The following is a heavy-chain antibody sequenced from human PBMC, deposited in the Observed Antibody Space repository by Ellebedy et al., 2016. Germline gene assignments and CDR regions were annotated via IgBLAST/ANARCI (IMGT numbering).Heavy chain of an antibody. V-gene: IGHV4-59*12. CDR2: ISYSGTT. CDR3: ARRGLRGANYYYFDL. CDR1: GGSISSYY. J-gene: IGHJ2*01. D-gene: IGHD1-26*01. Sequence: SETLSLTCTVSGGSISSYYWSWIRQSPGKGLEWIGYISYSGTTNFNPSLKSRVTISVDTSKNQVSLRLSSVTAADTAVYYCARRGLRGANYYYFDLWGRGTLVTVSS.